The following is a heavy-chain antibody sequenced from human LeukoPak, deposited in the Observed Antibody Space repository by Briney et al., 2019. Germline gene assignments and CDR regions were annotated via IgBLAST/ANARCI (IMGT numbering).Heavy chain of an antibody. CDR3: ASAEWTSWGGFYYFDY. Sequence: SETLSLTCTVSGDSISSSSNYWGWIRQPAGKGLEWIGRIYTSGSTNYNPSLKSRVTISVDTSKNQFSLKLSSVTAADTAVYYCASAEWTSWGGFYYFDYWGQGTLVTVSS. CDR2: IYTSGST. J-gene: IGHJ4*02. D-gene: IGHD3-16*01. V-gene: IGHV4-61*02. CDR1: GDSISSSSNY.